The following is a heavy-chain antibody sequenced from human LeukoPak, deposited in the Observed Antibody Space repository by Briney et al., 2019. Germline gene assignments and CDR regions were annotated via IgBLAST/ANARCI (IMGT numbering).Heavy chain of an antibody. CDR1: GGTFSSYA. D-gene: IGHD3-9*01. Sequence: GASVKVSCKASGGTFSSYAISWVRQAPGQGLEWMGGIIPNFGTANYAQKFQGRVTISADESTSTAYMELSSLRSEDTAVYYCARGGLRYFDWLYWFDPWGQGTLVTVSS. J-gene: IGHJ5*02. CDR2: IIPNFGTA. CDR3: ARGGLRYFDWLYWFDP. V-gene: IGHV1-69*13.